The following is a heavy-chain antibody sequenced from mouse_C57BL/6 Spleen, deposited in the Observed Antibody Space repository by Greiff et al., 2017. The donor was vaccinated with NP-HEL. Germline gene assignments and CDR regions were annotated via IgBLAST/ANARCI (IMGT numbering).Heavy chain of an antibody. CDR1: GFTFTNYW. Sequence: EVQLQEPGGGLVQPGASMKLSCVASGFTFTNYWMHWVRQSPEQGLEWVAQISFKSDNSASHYADSVKGKFTISREESKSSVYLQMNNLRAEDTGIYYCAGEGGNDLYYYALDYWGQGTSVTVSA. D-gene: IGHD1-1*02. V-gene: IGHV6-3*01. CDR2: ISFKSDNSAS. J-gene: IGHJ4*01. CDR3: AGEGGNDLYYYALDY.